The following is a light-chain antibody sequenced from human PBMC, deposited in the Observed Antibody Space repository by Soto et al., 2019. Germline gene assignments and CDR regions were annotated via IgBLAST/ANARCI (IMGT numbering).Light chain of an antibody. V-gene: IGKV1-5*01. J-gene: IGKJ1*01. CDR2: DAS. CDR3: QQYNSYVWT. Sequence: DIQMTQFPSTLSASVGDRVTITCRASQSISRSLAWYQQKPGKAPKLLIYDASSLESGVPSRFSGSGSGTEFTLSVSSLQPDDFAAYYCQQYNSYVWTFGQGTKVELK. CDR1: QSISRS.